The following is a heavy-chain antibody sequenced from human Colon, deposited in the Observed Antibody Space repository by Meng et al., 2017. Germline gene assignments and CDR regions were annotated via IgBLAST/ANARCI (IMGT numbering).Heavy chain of an antibody. CDR1: GYTFTSYT. D-gene: IGHD3-22*01. V-gene: IGHV1-3*04. J-gene: IGHJ4*02. CDR2: INTGNGYT. CDR3: ASAHYDSSGSVDY. Sequence: QVQLIQSGAEVKRPGASVKVSRKSSGYTFTSYTMHWVRQAPGQRLEWMGWINTGNGYTKYSQKFQDRVTITRDTSASTAYMELSSLRSEDTAVYYCASAHYDSSGSVDYWGQGTLVTVSS.